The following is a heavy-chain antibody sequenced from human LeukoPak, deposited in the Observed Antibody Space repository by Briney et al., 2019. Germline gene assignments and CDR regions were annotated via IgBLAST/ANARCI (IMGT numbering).Heavy chain of an antibody. J-gene: IGHJ4*02. V-gene: IGHV3-23*01. CDR1: GFTFNIYA. CDR2: VCGVADI. CDR3: AKDATSGNSMWDHFDS. D-gene: IGHD1-26*01. Sequence: HPGGSLRLSCVASGFTFNIYAMSWVRQAPGKGLEWVAGVCGVADIHYSGCLKDRFTASRADSTNTVYRHMGSLRVDDTTIYFCAKDATSGNSMWDHFDSWEQRTVVTVS.